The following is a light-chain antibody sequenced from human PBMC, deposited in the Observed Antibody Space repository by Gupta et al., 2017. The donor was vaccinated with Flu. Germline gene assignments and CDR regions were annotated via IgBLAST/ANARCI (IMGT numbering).Light chain of an antibody. J-gene: IGKJ1*01. V-gene: IGKV1-5*03. Sequence: DIQMTQSPSTLSASVGDRGTITCRASQNISTWLAWYQQKPGRAPSLLIYKASTLESGIPSRFSGSGSGTDFILTISSLQPDDFATYYCQQDNNCPWTFGQGTKVEIK. CDR2: KAS. CDR1: QNISTW. CDR3: QQDNNCPWT.